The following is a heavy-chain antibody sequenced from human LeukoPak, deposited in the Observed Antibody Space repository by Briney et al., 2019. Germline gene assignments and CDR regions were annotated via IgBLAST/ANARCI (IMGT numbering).Heavy chain of an antibody. Sequence: GESLKISCKGSGYSFTSYWIGWVRQMPGKGLEWMGIIYPGDSDTRYSPSFQGQVTISADKSISTAYLQWSSLKASDTAMYYCARRLLSMAGLDAFDIWGRGTMATVSS. CDR1: GYSFTSYW. V-gene: IGHV5-51*01. CDR2: IYPGDSDT. CDR3: ARRLLSMAGLDAFDI. J-gene: IGHJ3*02. D-gene: IGHD2/OR15-2a*01.